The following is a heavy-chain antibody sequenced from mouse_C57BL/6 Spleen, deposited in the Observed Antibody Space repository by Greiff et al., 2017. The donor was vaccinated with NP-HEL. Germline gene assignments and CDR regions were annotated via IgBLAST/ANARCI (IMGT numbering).Heavy chain of an antibody. Sequence: VQLQQSGPELVKPGASVKISCKASGYTFTDYYMNWVKQSHGKSLEWIGDINPNNGGTSYNQKFKGKATLTVDKSSSTAYMELRSLTSEDSAVYYCARHYYGSSYEGAMDYWGQGTSVTVSS. J-gene: IGHJ4*01. V-gene: IGHV1-26*01. CDR3: ARHYYGSSYEGAMDY. CDR2: INPNNGGT. D-gene: IGHD1-1*01. CDR1: GYTFTDYY.